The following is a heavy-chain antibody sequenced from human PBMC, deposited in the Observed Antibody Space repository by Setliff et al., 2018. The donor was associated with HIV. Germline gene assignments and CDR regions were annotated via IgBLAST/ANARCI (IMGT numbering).Heavy chain of an antibody. Sequence: PSETLSLTCNVSGDSISSGTYYWGWVRQAPGKGLEWIGSIFYSGDAHYNPSLKRRVTISVDTSKNQLSLKVRSVTAADTALYYCARVGVRNWNDDGIDYWGPGTLVTVSS. CDR1: GDSISSGTYY. CDR2: IFYSGDA. J-gene: IGHJ4*02. D-gene: IGHD1-1*01. V-gene: IGHV4-39*01. CDR3: ARVGVRNWNDDGIDY.